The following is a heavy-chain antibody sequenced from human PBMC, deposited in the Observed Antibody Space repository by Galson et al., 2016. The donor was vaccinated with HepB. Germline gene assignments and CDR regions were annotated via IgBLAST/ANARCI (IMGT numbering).Heavy chain of an antibody. CDR1: GFAFSDYV. J-gene: IGHJ4*02. CDR3: VRGRIAVAGTGGYYFDH. Sequence: SLRLSCAASGFAFSDYVMGWVRQAPGKGLEWLGFIRRKAFGGTTRYAASVKSRFTISRDDSKTTAFLQMNSLKTEDTAVYYSVRGRIAVAGTGGYYFDHGGQGTLVPVSS. D-gene: IGHD6-19*01. V-gene: IGHV3-49*04. CDR2: IRRKAFGGTT.